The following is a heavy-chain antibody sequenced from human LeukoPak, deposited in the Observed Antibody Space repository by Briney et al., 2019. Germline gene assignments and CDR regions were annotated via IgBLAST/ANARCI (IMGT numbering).Heavy chain of an antibody. V-gene: IGHV5-51*01. Sequence: GESLKISCKGSGYSFTRYWIGWVRQMPGKGLEWMGIIYPGDSDTRYSPSFQGQVTISADKSISTAYVQWSSLKASDSAMYYCTRSVAGAPEGWFDPWGQGILVTVSS. D-gene: IGHD1-26*01. J-gene: IGHJ5*02. CDR3: TRSVAGAPEGWFDP. CDR2: IYPGDSDT. CDR1: GYSFTRYW.